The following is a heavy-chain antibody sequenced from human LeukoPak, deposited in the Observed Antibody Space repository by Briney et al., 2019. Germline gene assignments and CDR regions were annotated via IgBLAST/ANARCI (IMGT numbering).Heavy chain of an antibody. J-gene: IGHJ4*02. Sequence: ASVKVSCKASGYTFTSYAMHWVRQAPGQRLEWMGWINAGNGNTKYSQKLQGRVTITRDTSASTAYMELSSLRSEDTAVYYCARVLGLILSVLGYWGQGTLITVSS. CDR1: GYTFTSYA. D-gene: IGHD2-15*01. CDR2: INAGNGNT. CDR3: ARVLGLILSVLGY. V-gene: IGHV1-3*01.